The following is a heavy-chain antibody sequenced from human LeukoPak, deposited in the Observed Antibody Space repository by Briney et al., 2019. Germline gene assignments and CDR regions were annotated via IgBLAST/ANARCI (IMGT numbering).Heavy chain of an antibody. D-gene: IGHD6-6*01. J-gene: IGHJ4*02. Sequence: PGGSLRLSCAASGFTFSSYAMSWLRQAPGKGLEWVSAISGSGGSTYYADSVKGRFTISRDNSKNALYLQMNSLRAEDTAVYYCAKAFSYSSSSNFDYWGRGTLVTVSS. V-gene: IGHV3-23*01. CDR2: ISGSGGST. CDR3: AKAFSYSSSSNFDY. CDR1: GFTFSSYA.